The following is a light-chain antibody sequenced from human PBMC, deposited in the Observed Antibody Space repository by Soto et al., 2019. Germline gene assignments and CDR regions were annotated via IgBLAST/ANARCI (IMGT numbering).Light chain of an antibody. J-gene: IGKJ1*01. V-gene: IGKV3-20*01. CDR1: QSVSDNY. CDR3: QQYDSSPQWT. CDR2: SAS. Sequence: EIVLTQSPGTLSLSPGERATLSCRASQSVSDNYLAWYQQKPGQAPRLLIYSASIRVTGVPDRFSGSGSGTDFTLTISRLEPEDFAVYYCQQYDSSPQWTLGQGTKVDIK.